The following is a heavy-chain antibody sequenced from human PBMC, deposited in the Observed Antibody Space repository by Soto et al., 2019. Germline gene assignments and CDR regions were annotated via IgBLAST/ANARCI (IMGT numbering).Heavy chain of an antibody. CDR1: GYTFTSYG. CDR2: ISAYNGDTNYNT. D-gene: IGHD2-2*01. J-gene: IGHJ3*01. Sequence: ASVKVSCKASGYTFTSYGINWVRQAPGQGLEWMGWISAYNGDTNYNTNYAQKFRGRVTMTTDSSTNTAYMELRSLIFDDTALYFCARDWGLVGPSGVWGQGTMVTVSS. V-gene: IGHV1-18*01. CDR3: ARDWGLVGPSGV.